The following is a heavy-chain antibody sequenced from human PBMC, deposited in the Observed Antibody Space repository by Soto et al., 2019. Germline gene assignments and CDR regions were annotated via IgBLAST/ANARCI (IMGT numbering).Heavy chain of an antibody. CDR2: MSGGGTSI. Sequence: GGSLRLSCAASRFTFSNYEMNWVRQAPGKGLEWVSYMSGGGTSIMYADSVKGRFTTSRDNAENSVYLQMNSLRAEDTAIYYCASKKPGTSHFVYWGQGTLVTVSS. CDR1: RFTFSNYE. D-gene: IGHD1-7*01. V-gene: IGHV3-48*03. J-gene: IGHJ4*02. CDR3: ASKKPGTSHFVY.